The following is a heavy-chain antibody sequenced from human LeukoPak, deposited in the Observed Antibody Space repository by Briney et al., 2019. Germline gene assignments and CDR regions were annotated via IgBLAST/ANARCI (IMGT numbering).Heavy chain of an antibody. Sequence: TGGSLRLSCAASGFTFSNAWMSWVRQAPGKGLEWVSYISSSGSTIYYADSVKGRFTISRDNAKNSLYLQMNSLRAEDTAVYYCAELGITMIGGVWGKGTTVTISS. CDR3: AELGITMIGGV. V-gene: IGHV3-11*04. D-gene: IGHD3-10*02. CDR2: ISSSGSTI. CDR1: GFTFSNAW. J-gene: IGHJ6*04.